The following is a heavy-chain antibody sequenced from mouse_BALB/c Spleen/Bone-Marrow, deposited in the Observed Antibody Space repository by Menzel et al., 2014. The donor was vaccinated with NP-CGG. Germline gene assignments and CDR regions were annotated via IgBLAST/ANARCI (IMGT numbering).Heavy chain of an antibody. J-gene: IGHJ2*01. D-gene: IGHD1-2*01. Sequence: VQLQQSGAELVKPGASVKLSCKASGYTFTNYDINWVRQRPEQGLEWIGWIFPGNGSTNYNEKFKGKATLTTDESSSTAYMQLSRLTSEDSAVYFCARSNSISTATDYWGQGTTLTVSS. CDR2: IFPGNGST. CDR3: ARSNSISTATDY. V-gene: IGHV1-77*01. CDR1: GYTFTNYD.